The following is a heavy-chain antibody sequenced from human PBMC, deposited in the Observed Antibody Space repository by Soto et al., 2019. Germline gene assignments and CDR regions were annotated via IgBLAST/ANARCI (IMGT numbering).Heavy chain of an antibody. D-gene: IGHD3-16*01. Sequence: EVQLVESGGGLVQPGGSLRLTCAGSGLTLSASWMSWVRQAPGKGLEWVANINRDGSDKYYVDSVKGRFTISRDNAKKSLYLQMKSLGAEDRAVFYWGGGGGNFDYWGQGTLVTVSS. V-gene: IGHV3-7*04. CDR3: GGGGGNFDY. CDR2: INRDGSDK. J-gene: IGHJ4*02. CDR1: GLTLSASW.